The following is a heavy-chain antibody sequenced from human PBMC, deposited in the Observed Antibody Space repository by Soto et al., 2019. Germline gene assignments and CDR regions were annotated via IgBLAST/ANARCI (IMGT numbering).Heavy chain of an antibody. Sequence: GESLKISCKGSGYSFTSYWIGWVRQMPGKGLEWMGIIYPGDSDTRYSPSFQGQVTISADKSISTAYLQWSSLKASDTAMYFCARDPTTVTLGYYYGMDVWGQGTTVTVSS. J-gene: IGHJ6*02. D-gene: IGHD4-17*01. V-gene: IGHV5-51*01. CDR1: GYSFTSYW. CDR2: IYPGDSDT. CDR3: ARDPTTVTLGYYYGMDV.